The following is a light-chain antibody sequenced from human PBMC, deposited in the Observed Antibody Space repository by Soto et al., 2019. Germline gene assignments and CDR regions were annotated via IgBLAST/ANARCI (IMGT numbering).Light chain of an antibody. CDR3: ASWDDSLNGHV. V-gene: IGLV1-44*01. Sequence: QSVLTQPPSASGTPGQRVTVSCSGSSSNIASNTVNWYQQLPGTAPKLLIYSNDQRPSGVPDRFSASKSGTSASLAISGLQSEDEAHYYCASWDDSLNGHVFGTGTKVT. CDR2: SND. CDR1: SSNIASNT. J-gene: IGLJ1*01.